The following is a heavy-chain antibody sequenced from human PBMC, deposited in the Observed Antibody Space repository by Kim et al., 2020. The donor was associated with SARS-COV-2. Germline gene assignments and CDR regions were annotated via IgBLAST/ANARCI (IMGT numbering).Heavy chain of an antibody. CDR2: LNANSGGT. J-gene: IGHJ4*02. Sequence: ASVKVSCKPPGNSFTAQFIHWVRQAPGQGLEYMGWLNANSGGTNYAQEFQGRVTMTRDTSLTSAYMDLRGLTSDDTAIYYCASATAYTNYVAPADWGQGTQVTVSS. V-gene: IGHV1-2*02. CDR3: ASATAYTNYVAPAD. D-gene: IGHD3-10*02. CDR1: GNSFTAQF.